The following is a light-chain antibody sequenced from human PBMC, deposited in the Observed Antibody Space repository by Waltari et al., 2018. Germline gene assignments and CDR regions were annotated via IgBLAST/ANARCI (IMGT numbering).Light chain of an antibody. V-gene: IGKV3-20*01. J-gene: IGKJ1*01. CDR2: DAS. CDR3: QNYVRLPAT. Sequence: EIVLTQSPDTLSLSPGERGTLSCRASQSFGRSLTWYQQKPGQAPRLLIYDASRRAPGIPDRFSGSGSGTDFSLTISRLEPEDFAVYYCQNYVRLPATFGQGTKVEIK. CDR1: QSFGRS.